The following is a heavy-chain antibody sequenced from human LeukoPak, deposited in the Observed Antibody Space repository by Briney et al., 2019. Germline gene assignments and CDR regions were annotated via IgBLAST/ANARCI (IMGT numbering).Heavy chain of an antibody. D-gene: IGHD6-13*01. V-gene: IGHV3-30*18. CDR2: ISYDGSNK. CDR3: AKEGYSSSWYWGDSYYYGMDV. CDR1: GFTFSSYG. Sequence: GGSLRLSCAASGFTFSSYGMHWVRQAPGKGLEWVAVISYDGSNKYYADSVKGLFTISRDNSKNTLYLQMNSLRAEDTAVYYCAKEGYSSSWYWGDSYYYGMDVWGKGTTVTVSS. J-gene: IGHJ6*04.